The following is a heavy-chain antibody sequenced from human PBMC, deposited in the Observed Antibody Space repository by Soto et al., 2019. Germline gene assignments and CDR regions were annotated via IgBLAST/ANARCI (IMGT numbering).Heavy chain of an antibody. CDR3: ARDLGGWPDY. D-gene: IGHD2-15*01. V-gene: IGHV1-18*01. Sequence: ASVKVSCKASGYTFTSYGLSWVRQAPGQGLEWMGWISAYNGDTNYAQKFQGRVTVTTDTSTSTAYMELRSLRSDDTAVYYCARDLGGWPDYWGQGTLVTVSS. CDR1: GYTFTSYG. CDR2: ISAYNGDT. J-gene: IGHJ4*02.